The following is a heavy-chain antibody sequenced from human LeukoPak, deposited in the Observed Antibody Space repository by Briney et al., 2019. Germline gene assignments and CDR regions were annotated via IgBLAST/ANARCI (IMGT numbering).Heavy chain of an antibody. V-gene: IGHV3-30*18. J-gene: IGHJ4*02. CDR2: ISYDGSNK. CDR1: GFTFSSYG. Sequence: GGSLRLSCAASGFTFSSYGMHWVRQAPGKGLEWVAVISYDGSNKYYADSVKGRFTISRDNSKNTLYLQMNSLRAEDTAVYYCAKXXSSLYYFDYWGQGTLVTV. CDR3: AKXXSSLYYFDY.